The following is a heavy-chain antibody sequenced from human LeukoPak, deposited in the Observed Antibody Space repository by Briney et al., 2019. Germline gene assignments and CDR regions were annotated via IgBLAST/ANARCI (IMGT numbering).Heavy chain of an antibody. CDR3: ARSRASMIVVGGYFQH. Sequence: PGGSLRLSCAASGFTFNSYEMNWVRQPPGKGLEWIGEINHSGGTNYNPSLKSRVTISVDTSKNQFSLKLSSVTAADTAVYYCARSRASMIVVGGYFQHWGQGTLVTVSS. J-gene: IGHJ1*01. CDR1: GFTFNSYE. D-gene: IGHD3-22*01. V-gene: IGHV4-34*01. CDR2: INHSGGT.